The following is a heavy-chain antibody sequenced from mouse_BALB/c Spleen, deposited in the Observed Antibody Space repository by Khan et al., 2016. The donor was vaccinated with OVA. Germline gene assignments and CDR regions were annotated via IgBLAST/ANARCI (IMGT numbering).Heavy chain of an antibody. CDR3: TRSYDSYYFDY. CDR1: GYSFASYW. D-gene: IGHD2-4*01. J-gene: IGHJ2*01. Sequence: VQLQQSGTVLASPGASVKMSCKASGYSFASYWMHWIKQRPGQGLEWIGTIYPGISDTRYNQKFKGKATLTAVSSASTAYMDFSSLTNEDSAVYYCTRSYDSYYFDYWGQGTTLTVSS. CDR2: IYPGISDT. V-gene: IGHV1-5*01.